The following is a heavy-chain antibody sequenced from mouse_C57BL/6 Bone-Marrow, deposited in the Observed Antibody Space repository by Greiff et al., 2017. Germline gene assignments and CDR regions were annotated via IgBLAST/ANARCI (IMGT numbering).Heavy chain of an antibody. V-gene: IGHV1-69*01. J-gene: IGHJ2*01. CDR2: IDPSDSYT. CDR3: APGYFDY. CDR1: GYTFTSYW. Sequence: QVQLQQPGAELVMPGASVKLSCKASGYTFTSYWMPWVKQRPGQGLEWIGEIDPSDSYTNYTQKFKGKSTLTVDKSSSTAYMQLSSLTSEDSAVYYCAPGYFDYWGQGTTLTVSS.